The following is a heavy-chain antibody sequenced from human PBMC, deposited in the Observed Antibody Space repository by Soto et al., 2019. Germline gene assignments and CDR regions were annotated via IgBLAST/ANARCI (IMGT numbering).Heavy chain of an antibody. D-gene: IGHD2-21*02. J-gene: IGHJ5*02. Sequence: GASVKVSCKASGYTFTIYSMHWVRQAPGQRLEWMGWINAGNGNTKYSQKFQGRVTITRDTSASTAYMELSSLRSEDTAVYYCARXFRGGDADWFXPWGQGTLVXVSS. CDR2: INAGNGNT. CDR3: ARXFRGGDADWFXP. CDR1: GYTFTIYS. V-gene: IGHV1-3*01.